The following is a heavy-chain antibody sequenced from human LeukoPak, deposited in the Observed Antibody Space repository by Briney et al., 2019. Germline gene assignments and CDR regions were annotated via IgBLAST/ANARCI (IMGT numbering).Heavy chain of an antibody. D-gene: IGHD3-22*01. Sequence: ASVKVSCKASGYTFTGYYMHWVRQAPGQGLEWMGWINPNSGGTNYAQKFQGRVTMTRDTSISTAYMELSRLRSDDTAVYYCARVKTYYYDSSGYYPSYWYFDLWGRGTLVTVSS. CDR2: INPNSGGT. CDR3: ARVKTYYYDSSGYYPSYWYFDL. V-gene: IGHV1-2*02. J-gene: IGHJ2*01. CDR1: GYTFTGYY.